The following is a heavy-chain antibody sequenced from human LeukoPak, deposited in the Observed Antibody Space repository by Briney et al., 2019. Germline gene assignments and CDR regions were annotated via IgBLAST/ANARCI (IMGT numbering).Heavy chain of an antibody. D-gene: IGHD3-3*01. V-gene: IGHV4-30-4*08. CDR2: IEYSGST. J-gene: IGHJ3*02. CDR3: ARDSHRITIFGVVIGAFDI. CDR1: GGSISSGDYY. Sequence: SQTLSLTCTVSGGSISSGDYYWSWIRPPPGKGLEWIGYIEYSGSTYYNPSLNSRVTISVDTSKNQFSLKLSSVTAADTAVYYCARDSHRITIFGVVIGAFDIWGQGTMVTVSS.